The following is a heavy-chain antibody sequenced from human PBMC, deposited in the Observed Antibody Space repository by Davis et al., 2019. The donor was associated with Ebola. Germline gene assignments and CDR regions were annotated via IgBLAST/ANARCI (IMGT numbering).Heavy chain of an antibody. CDR1: GGSISSYY. CDR2: INHSGST. V-gene: IGHV4-4*07. D-gene: IGHD4-17*01. Sequence: PGGSLRLSCTVSGGSISSYYWSWIRQPAGKGLEWIGEINHSGSTNYNPSLKSRVTMSVDTSKNQFSLKLSSVTAADTAVYYCARGTTVTPQRYFDYWGQGTLVTVSS. J-gene: IGHJ4*02. CDR3: ARGTTVTPQRYFDY.